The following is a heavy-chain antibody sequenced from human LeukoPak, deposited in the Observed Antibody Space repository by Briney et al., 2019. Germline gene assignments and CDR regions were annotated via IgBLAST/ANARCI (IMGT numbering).Heavy chain of an antibody. CDR2: ISGSGGST. CDR3: AKGVVPAAKTYNWFDP. V-gene: IGHV3-23*01. J-gene: IGHJ5*02. CDR1: GFTLSSYA. D-gene: IGHD2-2*01. Sequence: GGSLRLSCAASGFTLSSYAMSWVRQAPGKGLEWVSAISGSGGSTYYADSVKGRFTISRDNSKNTLYLQMNSLRAEDTAVYYCAKGVVPAAKTYNWFDPWGQGTLVTVSS.